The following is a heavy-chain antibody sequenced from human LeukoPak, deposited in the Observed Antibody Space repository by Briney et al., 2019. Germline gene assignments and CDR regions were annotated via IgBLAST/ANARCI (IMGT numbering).Heavy chain of an antibody. D-gene: IGHD3-22*01. Sequence: GGSLRLSCAASGFTFDDYAMHWVRQAPGKGLVWVSRINSDGSRTRYADSVKGRFTVSRDNAKNTLYLQMNSLSAEDTAVYYCARNYFDTSGYTRFDYWGQGTLVTVSS. CDR3: ARNYFDTSGYTRFDY. J-gene: IGHJ4*02. CDR1: GFTFDDYA. CDR2: INSDGSRT. V-gene: IGHV3-74*01.